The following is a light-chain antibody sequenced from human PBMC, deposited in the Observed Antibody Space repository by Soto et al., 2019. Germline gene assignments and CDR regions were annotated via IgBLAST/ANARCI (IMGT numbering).Light chain of an antibody. J-gene: IGKJ1*01. CDR1: QSINKY. V-gene: IGKV1-39*01. CDR3: QQSYSTRWT. CDR2: DAS. Sequence: DIQMIQSPSSLSASVGDRVTITCRASQSINKYLSWYQQKPGKAPKVLIYDASNLQSGVPSRFSGSGSGTDFTLTISSLQPEDFATYYCQQSYSTRWTFGQGTKVDI.